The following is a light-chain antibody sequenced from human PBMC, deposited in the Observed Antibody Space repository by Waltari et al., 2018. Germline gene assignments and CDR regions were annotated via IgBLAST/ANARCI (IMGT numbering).Light chain of an antibody. J-gene: IGLJ3*02. CDR1: SSNIGAGYD. Sequence: QSVLTQPPSVSGAPGQRVTISCTGSSSNIGAGYDVHWYQPLPGTAPKLLIYGNSNRPSGVPDRFSGSKSGTSASLAITGLQAEDEADYYCQSYDSSLGKVFGGGTKLTVL. V-gene: IGLV1-40*01. CDR3: QSYDSSLGKV. CDR2: GNS.